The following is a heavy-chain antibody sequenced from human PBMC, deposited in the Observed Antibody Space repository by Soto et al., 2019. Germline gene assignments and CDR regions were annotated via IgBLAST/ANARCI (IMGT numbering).Heavy chain of an antibody. CDR1: GFTFSSYG. CDR3: AKGGYYDSSGYLCWLDY. Sequence: QVQLVESGGGVVQPGRSLRLSCAASGFTFSSYGIHWVRQAPGKGLEWVAVISYDGSNRYYADSVKGRITISRDNSKNPLYLQMNSLRAEDTAVYYCAKGGYYDSSGYLCWLDYWGQGTLVTVSS. V-gene: IGHV3-30*18. D-gene: IGHD3-22*01. J-gene: IGHJ4*02. CDR2: ISYDGSNR.